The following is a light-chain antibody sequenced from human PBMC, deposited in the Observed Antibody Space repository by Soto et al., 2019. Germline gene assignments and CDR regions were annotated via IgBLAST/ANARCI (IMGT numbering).Light chain of an antibody. CDR2: AAS. CDR3: QTYGDSLFT. CDR1: QRVSNSL. Sequence: EIVLTQSPGTLSLSPGERATLSCRASQRVSNSLVAWYQQKPGQAPRPLISAASTRATGIPDRFSGGGSGTDFTLTISSLEPEDFAVYYCQTYGDSLFTFGPGTKVETK. J-gene: IGKJ3*01. V-gene: IGKV3-20*01.